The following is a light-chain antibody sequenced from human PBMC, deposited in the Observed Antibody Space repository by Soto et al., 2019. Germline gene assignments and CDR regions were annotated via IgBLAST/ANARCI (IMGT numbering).Light chain of an antibody. J-gene: IGLJ1*01. CDR3: LAFTPTSTHV. V-gene: IGLV2-14*01. CDR1: SSDISSYDY. CDR2: EVN. Sequence: QPVLTQPASLCGSPGRSITISCTRTSSDISSYDYVAWFQQHPGTARKRMISEVNNRPSGVSSRCSGSKSGNWVYLTTSRLQLEAVAEYFCLAFTPTSTHVFGAGTKVTVL.